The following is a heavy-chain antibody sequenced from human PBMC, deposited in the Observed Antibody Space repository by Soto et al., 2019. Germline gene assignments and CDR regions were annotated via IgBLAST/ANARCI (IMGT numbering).Heavy chain of an antibody. CDR3: ATGGQGYCSGGSCSL. CDR2: INSDGSST. V-gene: IGHV3-74*01. CDR1: GFTFSSYW. Sequence: EVQLVESGGGLVQPGGSLRLSCAASGFTFSSYWMHWVRQVPGQGLVWVSRINSDGSSTTYADSVKGRFTTSRDNAKNTLYLQMHSLRAEDTAVDYCATGGQGYCSGGSCSLWGQGTMVIVSS. J-gene: IGHJ3*01. D-gene: IGHD2-15*01.